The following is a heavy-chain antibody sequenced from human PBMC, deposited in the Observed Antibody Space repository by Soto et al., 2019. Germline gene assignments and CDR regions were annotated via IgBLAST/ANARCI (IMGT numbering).Heavy chain of an antibody. CDR2: MNPYTGNT. Sequence: ASVKVSCKASGYSFATYDFAWVRQATGQGLEWMGWMNPYTGNTGYAQAFRGRLTMTRNTSITTAYMELSSLTSEDTAVYFCARRLERSGPYYLDSWGQGTLVTVSS. V-gene: IGHV1-8*01. CDR3: ARRLERSGPYYLDS. CDR1: GYSFATYD. J-gene: IGHJ4*02. D-gene: IGHD3-16*01.